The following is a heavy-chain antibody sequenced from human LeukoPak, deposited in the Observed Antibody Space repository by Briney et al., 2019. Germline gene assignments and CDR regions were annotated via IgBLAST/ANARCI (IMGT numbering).Heavy chain of an antibody. J-gene: IGHJ4*02. V-gene: IGHV3-7*03. CDR3: AREEVKSFDN. Sequence: PGGSLRLSCAASGFIFSSYAMSWVRQAPGKGLEWVANIKGDGSETSYVTSVRGRFTISRDNAKNSLYLQMNNLRVEDTAVYYCAREEVKSFDNWGQGTLVTVSS. CDR2: IKGDGSET. CDR1: GFIFSSYA.